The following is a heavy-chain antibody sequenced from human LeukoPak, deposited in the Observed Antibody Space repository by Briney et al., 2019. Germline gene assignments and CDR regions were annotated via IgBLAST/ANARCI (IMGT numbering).Heavy chain of an antibody. Sequence: SETLSLTCTVSGDSITSSSYYWAWIRQPPGKGLEWIGSVFQSVATYYNPSLQGRVTMSMDTSKNQCSLKLSSVTAADTAVYYCAREYYGTFEFWGQGTLVPVSP. V-gene: IGHV4-39*01. CDR2: VFQSVAT. D-gene: IGHD3-10*01. CDR3: AREYYGTFEF. CDR1: GDSITSSSYY. J-gene: IGHJ4*02.